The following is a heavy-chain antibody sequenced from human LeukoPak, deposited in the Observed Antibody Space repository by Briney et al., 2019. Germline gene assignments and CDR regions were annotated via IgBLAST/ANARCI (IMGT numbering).Heavy chain of an antibody. J-gene: IGHJ4*02. D-gene: IGHD2-2*02. CDR3: ARGGCSSTSCYIQLDY. CDR1: GGSISSHY. Sequence: SETLSLTCTVSGGSISSHYWSWIRQPPGKGLEWIGYIYYSGSTNYNPSLKSRVTISVDTSKNQFSLKLSSVTAADTAVYYCARGGCSSTSCYIQLDYWGRGTLVTVSS. V-gene: IGHV4-59*11. CDR2: IYYSGST.